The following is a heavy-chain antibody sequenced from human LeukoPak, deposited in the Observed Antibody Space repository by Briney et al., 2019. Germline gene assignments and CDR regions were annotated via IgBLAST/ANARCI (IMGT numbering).Heavy chain of an antibody. CDR2: IYYSGST. D-gene: IGHD3-22*01. J-gene: IGHJ3*02. CDR3: ARRGYYDSSGYYAYAFDI. Sequence: SETLSLTCTVSGGSISSSSYSWGWIRQPPGKGLEWIGSIYYSGSTYYNPSLKSRVTISVDTSKNQFSLKLSSVTAADTAVYYCARRGYYDSSGYYAYAFDIWGQGTMVTVSS. V-gene: IGHV4-39*01. CDR1: GGSISSSSYS.